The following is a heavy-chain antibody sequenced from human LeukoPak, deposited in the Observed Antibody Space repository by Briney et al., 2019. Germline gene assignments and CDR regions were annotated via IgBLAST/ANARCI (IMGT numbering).Heavy chain of an antibody. CDR2: INSDGSST. V-gene: IGHV3-74*01. J-gene: IGHJ4*02. Sequence: PGGSLRLSCAASGFTFSSYWMHWVRQAPGKGLVWVSRINSDGSSTRYADSVKGRFTISRDNTKNTLYLQMNSLRAEDTAVYYCAKDSEEIYDSSGYYYATRYKPFDYWGQGTLVTVSS. CDR3: AKDSEEIYDSSGYYYATRYKPFDY. D-gene: IGHD3-22*01. CDR1: GFTFSSYW.